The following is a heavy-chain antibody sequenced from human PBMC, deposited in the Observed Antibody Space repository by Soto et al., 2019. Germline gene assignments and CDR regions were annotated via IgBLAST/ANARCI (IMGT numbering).Heavy chain of an antibody. Sequence: PGGSLRLSCAASGFAFTRYSMNWVRQAPGKGLEWVSSISSTTNYIYYADSMKGRFTVSRDNAKNSVYPEMNSLSAEDTALYYCARESEDLTSNFDYWGQGTLVTVSS. CDR2: ISSTTNYI. CDR1: GFAFTRYS. J-gene: IGHJ4*02. V-gene: IGHV3-21*01. CDR3: ARESEDLTSNFDY.